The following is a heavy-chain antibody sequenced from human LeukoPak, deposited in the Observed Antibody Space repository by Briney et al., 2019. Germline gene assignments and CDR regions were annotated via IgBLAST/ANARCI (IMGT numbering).Heavy chain of an antibody. CDR1: GFTFSSYW. V-gene: IGHV3-7*01. Sequence: PGGSLRLSCAASGFTFSSYWMSWVRLAPGKGLEWVANIKQDGSEKYYVDSVKGRFTISRDNAKNSLYPQMNSLRAEDTAVYYCARSSSLYVPSEFDYWGQGTLVTVSS. J-gene: IGHJ4*02. CDR2: IKQDGSEK. CDR3: ARSSSLYVPSEFDY. D-gene: IGHD3-16*01.